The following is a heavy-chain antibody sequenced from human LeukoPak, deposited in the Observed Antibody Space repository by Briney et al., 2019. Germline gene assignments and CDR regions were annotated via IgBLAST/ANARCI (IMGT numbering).Heavy chain of an antibody. CDR3: ARGLARGNYYFDY. V-gene: IGHV4-59*01. Sequence: SETLSLTFTVSGGSISSYYWSWIRQPPGKGLEWIGYIYYSGRTNYKPSLESRLTISVDTAKNQFSLRLSSVTAADTAVYYCARGLARGNYYFDYWGQGTLVTVSS. D-gene: IGHD4-23*01. CDR2: IYYSGRT. J-gene: IGHJ4*02. CDR1: GGSISSYY.